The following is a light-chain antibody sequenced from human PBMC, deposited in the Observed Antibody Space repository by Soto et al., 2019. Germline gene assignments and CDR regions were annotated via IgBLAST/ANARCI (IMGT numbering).Light chain of an antibody. J-gene: IGKJ1*01. CDR3: QQFSVSPWT. CDR1: QSVGSN. CDR2: DAS. Sequence: EIVLTHSPATLSVSPGERATLSCRASQSVGSNLAWYQQRPGQPPRLLIYDASTRATDIPARFSGGGSGTEFTLTISSLQSEDFAVYYCQQFSVSPWTFGQGTKVEIK. V-gene: IGKV3-15*01.